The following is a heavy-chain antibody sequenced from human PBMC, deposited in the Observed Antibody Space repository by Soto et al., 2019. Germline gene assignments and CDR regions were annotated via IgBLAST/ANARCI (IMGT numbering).Heavy chain of an antibody. V-gene: IGHV3-23*01. D-gene: IGHD2-2*01. CDR3: AKDLRVVVVPAASPVGDY. Sequence: EVQLLESGGGLVQPGGSLRLSCAASGFTFSSYAMSWVRQAPGKGLEWVSAISGSGGSTYYADSVKGRFTISRDDSKNTLYLQMNSLRAEDTAVYYCAKDLRVVVVPAASPVGDYWGQGTLVTVSS. J-gene: IGHJ4*02. CDR2: ISGSGGST. CDR1: GFTFSSYA.